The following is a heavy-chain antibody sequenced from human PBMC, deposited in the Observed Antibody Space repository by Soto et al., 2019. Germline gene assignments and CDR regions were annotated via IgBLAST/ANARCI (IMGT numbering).Heavy chain of an antibody. V-gene: IGHV3-33*01. Sequence: QVQLVESGGGVVQPGTSLRLSCAASGFTFRQYGMHWVRQAPGKGLEWVAVIFYDGFNEYYADSVRGRFTVSRDNSGNRVYLQMNSLRVEDTAVYYCVRGWCSGVHLSCLDLWGQGTAVVVSS. J-gene: IGHJ3*01. CDR1: GFTFRQYG. D-gene: IGHD6-19*01. CDR3: VRGWCSGVHLSCLDL. CDR2: IFYDGFNE.